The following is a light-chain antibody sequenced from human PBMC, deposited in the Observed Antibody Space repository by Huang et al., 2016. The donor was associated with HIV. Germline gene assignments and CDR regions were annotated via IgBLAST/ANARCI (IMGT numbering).Light chain of an antibody. CDR3: QQYYSTTMYT. CDR1: QSLLYGFNNKNY. V-gene: IGKV4-1*01. CDR2: WAS. Sequence: DIVMTQSPESMAVSLGERATIHCKSSQSLLYGFNNKNYLAWYQQKPGLPPKLLIYWASTRESGVPDRFSGSGSGTDFTLTISSLQAEDVAVYYCQQYYSTTMYTFGQGTKLEIK. J-gene: IGKJ2*01.